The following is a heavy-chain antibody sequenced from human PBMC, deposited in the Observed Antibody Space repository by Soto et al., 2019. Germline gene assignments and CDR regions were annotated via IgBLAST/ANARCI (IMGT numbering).Heavy chain of an antibody. V-gene: IGHV1-18*01. Sequence: GASVKVSCKASGGTFTSYAISWVRQAPGQGLEWMGGISPNTGNTNYAQKLQGRVTMTTDTSTSTAYMELRSLRFDDTAVYYCARIDEYNYGPVYNWFDPWGQGTLVTVSS. CDR1: GGTFTSYA. CDR2: ISPNTGNT. J-gene: IGHJ5*02. D-gene: IGHD5-18*01. CDR3: ARIDEYNYGPVYNWFDP.